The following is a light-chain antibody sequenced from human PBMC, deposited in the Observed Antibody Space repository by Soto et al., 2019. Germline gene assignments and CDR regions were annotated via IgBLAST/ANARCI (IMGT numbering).Light chain of an antibody. J-gene: IGKJ1*01. CDR1: QSVSSY. V-gene: IGKV3-11*01. Sequence: EIVLTQSPATLSLSPGERATLSCRASQSVSSYLAWYQQKPGQAPRLLIYDASNRATGITARFSGSGSGTDFTLTISSLEPEDFAVYYYQQRSNWPPWTFGQGTKVEIK. CDR3: QQRSNWPPWT. CDR2: DAS.